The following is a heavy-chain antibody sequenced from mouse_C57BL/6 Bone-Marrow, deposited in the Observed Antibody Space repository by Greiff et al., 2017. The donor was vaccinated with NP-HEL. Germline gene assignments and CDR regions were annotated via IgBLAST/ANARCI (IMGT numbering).Heavy chain of an antibody. J-gene: IGHJ3*01. D-gene: IGHD3-2*02. CDR3: ARLDSSGYVEKTWFAY. V-gene: IGHV1-42*01. CDR1: GYSFTGYY. CDR2: INPSTGGT. Sequence: VQLKESGPELVKPGASVKISCKASGYSFTGYYMNWVKQSPEKSLEWIGEINPSTGGTTYNQKFKAKATLTVDKSSSTAYMQLKSLTSEDSAVYYCARLDSSGYVEKTWFAYWGQGTLVTVSA.